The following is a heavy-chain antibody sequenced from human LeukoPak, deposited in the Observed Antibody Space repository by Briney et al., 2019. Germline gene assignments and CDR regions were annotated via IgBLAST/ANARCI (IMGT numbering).Heavy chain of an antibody. V-gene: IGHV1-69*05. CDR2: IIPIFGTA. J-gene: IGHJ4*02. CDR3: ARNYGSSEYYFDY. Sequence: ASVKVSCKASGGTFSSYAISWVRQAPGQGLEWMGGIIPIFGTAHYAQKFQGRVTITTDESTSTAYMELSSLRSEDTAVYYCARNYGSSEYYFDYWGQGTLVTVSS. D-gene: IGHD3-10*01. CDR1: GGTFSSYA.